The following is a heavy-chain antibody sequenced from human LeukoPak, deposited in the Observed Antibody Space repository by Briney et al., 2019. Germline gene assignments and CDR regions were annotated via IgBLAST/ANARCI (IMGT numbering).Heavy chain of an antibody. V-gene: IGHV3-48*01. J-gene: IGHJ5*02. CDR2: ISSSSTTI. D-gene: IGHD6-19*01. Sequence: GGSLRLSCTASGFTFSRYAMNWVRQAPGKGLEWLSYISSSSTTIYYADSVKGRFTISRDNAKNSLYLQMNSLRAEDTAVYYCARDGYSRGWWFDPWGQGTLVTVSS. CDR1: GFTFSRYA. CDR3: ARDGYSRGWWFDP.